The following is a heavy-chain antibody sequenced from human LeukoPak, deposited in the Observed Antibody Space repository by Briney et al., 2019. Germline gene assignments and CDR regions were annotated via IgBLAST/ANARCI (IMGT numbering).Heavy chain of an antibody. Sequence: GGSLRLSCLASGFIFSSYALHWVRQAPGKGLEHVSGISNNGDTTYYADSVKGRFTISRDNSKNTLYLQMSSLRAEDTAVYYCVKAGYTHSRAPDYWGQGTLVTVSS. J-gene: IGHJ4*02. CDR3: VKAGYTHSRAPDY. D-gene: IGHD6-13*01. CDR1: GFIFSSYA. CDR2: ISNNGDTT. V-gene: IGHV3-64D*06.